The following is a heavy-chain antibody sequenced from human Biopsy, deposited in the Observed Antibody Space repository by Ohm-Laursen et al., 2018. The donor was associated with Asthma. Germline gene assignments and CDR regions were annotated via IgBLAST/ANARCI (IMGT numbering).Heavy chain of an antibody. Sequence: RSLRLSCTASGFSFSYYWMTWVRQGPGKGLEWVAVISFDGSNEDYADSVKGRFTISRDNSKSTLFLEMNSLRPEDTAVYYCAKELFPGWELRRGPDSWGQGTLVTVSS. V-gene: IGHV3-30*18. J-gene: IGHJ4*02. D-gene: IGHD1-26*01. CDR1: GFSFSYYW. CDR3: AKELFPGWELRRGPDS. CDR2: ISFDGSNE.